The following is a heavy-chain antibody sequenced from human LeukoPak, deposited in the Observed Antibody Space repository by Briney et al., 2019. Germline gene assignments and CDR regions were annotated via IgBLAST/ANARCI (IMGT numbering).Heavy chain of an antibody. CDR1: GGSFSGYY. Sequence: SETLSLTCAVYGGSFSGYYWSWIRQPPGKGLEWIGEINHSGSTNYNPSLKSRVTISVDTSKNQFSLKLSSVTAADTAVYYCARATYYYGSGPLDYWGQGTLVTVSS. V-gene: IGHV4-34*01. D-gene: IGHD3-10*01. CDR3: ARATYYYGSGPLDY. CDR2: INHSGST. J-gene: IGHJ4*02.